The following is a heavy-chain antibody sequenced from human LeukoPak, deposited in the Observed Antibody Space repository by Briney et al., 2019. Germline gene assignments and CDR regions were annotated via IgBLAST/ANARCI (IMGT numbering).Heavy chain of an antibody. CDR1: GGSISSSSYY. CDR2: IYYSGST. J-gene: IGHJ4*02. Sequence: SETLSLTCTVSGGSISSSSYYWGWIRQPPGKGLEWIGSIYYSGSTNYNPSLKSRVTISVDTSKNQFSLKLSSVTAADTAVYYCARVRPYYDILAGYSFDYWGQGTLVTVSS. D-gene: IGHD3-9*01. V-gene: IGHV4-39*07. CDR3: ARVRPYYDILAGYSFDY.